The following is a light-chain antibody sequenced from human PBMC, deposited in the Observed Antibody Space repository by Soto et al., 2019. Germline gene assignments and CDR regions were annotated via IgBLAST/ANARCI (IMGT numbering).Light chain of an antibody. Sequence: EVVLTQSPGTLSLSPGERATLSCRASQNIRGNELAWYQQKPGQAPRLLIYRGSTRAAGIPDRFSGRGSGTEFILPISSLEPEDFAVYYCQDYGTSAPWTFGQGTKVEIK. CDR3: QDYGTSAPWT. V-gene: IGKV3-20*01. CDR1: QNIRGNE. J-gene: IGKJ1*01. CDR2: RGS.